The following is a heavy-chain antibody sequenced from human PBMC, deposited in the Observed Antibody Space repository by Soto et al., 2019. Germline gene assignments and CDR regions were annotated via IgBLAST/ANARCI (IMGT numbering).Heavy chain of an antibody. CDR2: ISGSGGST. V-gene: IGHV3-23*01. CDR1: GFTFSSYA. Sequence: EVQLLESGGGLVQPGGSLRLSCAASGFTFSSYAMSWVRQAPGKGLEWVSAISGSGGSTYYADSVKGRFTISRDNSKDTLYLQMNSLRAEDTAVYYCAKDGLSIMIPFGGVIEHYFDYWGQGTLVTVSS. D-gene: IGHD3-16*02. CDR3: AKDGLSIMIPFGGVIEHYFDY. J-gene: IGHJ4*02.